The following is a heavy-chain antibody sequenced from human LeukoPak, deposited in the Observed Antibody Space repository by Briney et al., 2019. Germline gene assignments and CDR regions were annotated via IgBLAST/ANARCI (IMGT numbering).Heavy chain of an antibody. Sequence: PGGSLRLSCAASGFTFSSYWMHWVRQAPGKGLEWVSAISGSGGSTNYADSVKGRFTISRDNSKNTLYLQMNSLRAEDTAVYYCAKVWTTWPNWFDPWGQGTLVTVSS. CDR2: ISGSGGST. CDR3: AKVWTTWPNWFDP. V-gene: IGHV3-23*01. CDR1: GFTFSSYW. D-gene: IGHD3/OR15-3a*01. J-gene: IGHJ5*02.